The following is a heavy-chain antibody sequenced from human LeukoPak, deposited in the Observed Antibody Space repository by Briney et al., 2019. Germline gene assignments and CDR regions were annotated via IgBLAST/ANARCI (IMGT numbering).Heavy chain of an antibody. Sequence: GGSLRLSCAASGFILSQYGFNWVRQAPGNGLEWVSHIRYTSETFYADSVEGRFTISRDHARNSLYLQMNNLRGEDTAIYYCARDAGNSGYGCDLWGQGTLVTVSS. CDR3: ARDAGNSGYGCDL. J-gene: IGHJ5*02. CDR2: IRYTSET. V-gene: IGHV3-48*01. D-gene: IGHD5-12*01. CDR1: GFILSQYG.